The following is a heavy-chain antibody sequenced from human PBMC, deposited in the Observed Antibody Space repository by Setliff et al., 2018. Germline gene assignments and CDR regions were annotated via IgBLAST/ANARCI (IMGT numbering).Heavy chain of an antibody. CDR1: GDSISSGSYY. CDR3: ARAGPTVTFFRVLVISWWDP. Sequence: PSETLSLTCTVSGDSISSGSYYWTWIRQPAGKGLEWIGHFHTGGSTNYNRSLRSRVSISVDTSKNPFALKLSSVTAADTATYYCARAGPTVTFFRVLVISWWDPWGQGSLVTVSS. CDR2: FHTGGST. J-gene: IGHJ5*02. V-gene: IGHV4-61*09. D-gene: IGHD3-3*01.